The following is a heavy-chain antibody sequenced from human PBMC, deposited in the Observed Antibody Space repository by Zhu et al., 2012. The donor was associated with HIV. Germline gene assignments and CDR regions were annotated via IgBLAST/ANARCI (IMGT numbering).Heavy chain of an antibody. V-gene: IGHV4-30-4*01. CDR3: VRPHVHYYGDNKRWPAAFDI. Sequence: QVQVQESGPGLMKPSQTLSLTCTVSRASVTSSDYYWSWIRQTPGKALEWIGYIYNSGSTEYSPSLKSRLSMSVNTSKNQFSLNLNSVTAADTATYYCVRPHVHYYGDNKRWPAAFDIWGQGTKVTVSS. J-gene: IGHJ3*02. D-gene: IGHD3-10*01. CDR1: RASVTSSDYY. CDR2: IYNSGST.